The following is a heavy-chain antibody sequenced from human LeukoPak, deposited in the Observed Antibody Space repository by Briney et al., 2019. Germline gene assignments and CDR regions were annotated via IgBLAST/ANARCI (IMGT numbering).Heavy chain of an antibody. CDR2: IYYSGST. V-gene: IGHV4-59*01. Sequence: SETLSLTCTVSGGSISSYYWSWIRQPPGKGLEWIGYIYYSGSTNYNPSLKSRVTISVDTSKNQFSLKLNSVTAADTAVYYCARGISLHSGYDWGFDPWGQGTLVTVSS. D-gene: IGHD5-12*01. CDR3: ARGISLHSGYDWGFDP. CDR1: GGSISSYY. J-gene: IGHJ5*02.